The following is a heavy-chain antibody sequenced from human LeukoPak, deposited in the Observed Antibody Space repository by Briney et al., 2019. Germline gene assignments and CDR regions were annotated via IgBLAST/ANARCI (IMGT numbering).Heavy chain of an antibody. CDR1: GFTFTNSA. J-gene: IGHJ4*02. CDR2: IVVGSGNT. V-gene: IGHV1-58*01. Sequence: SVKVSCKASGFTFTNSAVQWVRQARGQRLEWIGWIVVGSGNTNYAQKFQERVAITRDMPTSTAYMELSSLRSEDTAVYYCAAGNYYDSSGYYYWGQGTLVTVPS. D-gene: IGHD3-22*01. CDR3: AAGNYYDSSGYYY.